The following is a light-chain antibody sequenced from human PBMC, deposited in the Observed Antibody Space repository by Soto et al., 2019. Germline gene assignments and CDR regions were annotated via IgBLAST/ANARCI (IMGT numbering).Light chain of an antibody. Sequence: QSVLTQPPSVSGSPGQSITISCTGTSNDVGIYNYVSWYQQHPGKAPKLMIYEVTNRPSGVSDRFSGSKSDNTASLTISGLQAEDEADYYCSSYTISSTWVFGGGTKVTVL. V-gene: IGLV2-14*01. CDR2: EVT. J-gene: IGLJ3*02. CDR1: SNDVGIYNY. CDR3: SSYTISSTWV.